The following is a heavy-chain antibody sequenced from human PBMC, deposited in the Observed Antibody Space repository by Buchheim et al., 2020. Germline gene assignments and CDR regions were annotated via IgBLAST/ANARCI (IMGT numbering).Heavy chain of an antibody. J-gene: IGHJ6*02. D-gene: IGHD5-18*01. CDR3: ARTGYSYGYLYGMDV. Sequence: QVQLQESGPGLVKPSETLSLTCTVSGGSISSYYWSWIRQPPGKGLEWIGYIYYSGSTNYNPSLKSRVTLSVDTSKNQFSLKLSSVTAADTAVYYCARTGYSYGYLYGMDVWGQGTT. CDR1: GGSISSYY. CDR2: IYYSGST. V-gene: IGHV4-59*01.